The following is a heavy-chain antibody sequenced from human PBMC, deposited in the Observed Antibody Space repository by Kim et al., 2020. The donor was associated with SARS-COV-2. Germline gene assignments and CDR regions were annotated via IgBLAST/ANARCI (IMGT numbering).Heavy chain of an antibody. V-gene: IGHV3-11*06. Sequence: DSVKGRFTISRDNAKNSLYLQMNSLRAEDTAVYYCARENDILTGHAFDIWGQGTMVTVSS. J-gene: IGHJ3*02. CDR3: ARENDILTGHAFDI. D-gene: IGHD3-9*01.